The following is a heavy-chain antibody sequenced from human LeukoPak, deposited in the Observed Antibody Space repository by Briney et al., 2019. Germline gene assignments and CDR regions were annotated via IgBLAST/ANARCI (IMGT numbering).Heavy chain of an antibody. J-gene: IGHJ5*02. V-gene: IGHV1-69*05. D-gene: IGHD4-17*01. Sequence: SVKVSCKTSGGTFNNSAISWVRQAPGQGLEWLGGIMPLFGTAGYAQEFQGRVTITKDESTRTVYLELTSLASDDTAVYYCARDVHGDYGSGWFDPWGQGTLVSVSS. CDR3: ARDVHGDYGSGWFDP. CDR2: IMPLFGTA. CDR1: GGTFNNSA.